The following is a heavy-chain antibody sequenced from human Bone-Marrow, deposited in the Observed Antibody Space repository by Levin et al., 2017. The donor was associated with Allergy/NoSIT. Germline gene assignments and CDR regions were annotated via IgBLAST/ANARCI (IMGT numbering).Heavy chain of an antibody. D-gene: IGHD4-17*01. CDR1: GFSLRTSGMC. V-gene: IGHV2-70*01. J-gene: IGHJ5*02. CDR2: IDWDANT. CDR3: ARTVEETTVTTAFDT. Sequence: VSGPTLVKPTQTLTLTCTFSGFSLRTSGMCVTWIRPPPGKALEWLALIDWDANTYYNTSLKTRLTISEDTSKNQVVLTMTNMGPVDTATYYCARTVEETTVTTAFDTWGQGMLVTVSS.